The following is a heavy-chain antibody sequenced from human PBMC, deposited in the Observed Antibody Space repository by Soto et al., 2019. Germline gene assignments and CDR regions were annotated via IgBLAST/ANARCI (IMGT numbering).Heavy chain of an antibody. V-gene: IGHV4-31*03. D-gene: IGHD2-15*01. CDR3: ARDGSVHCSGGSCYRAFDY. CDR1: GGSISSGGYY. CDR2: IYYSGST. Sequence: SETLSLTCTVSGGSISSGGYYWSCIRQHPGKGLEWIGYIYYSGSTYYNPSLKSRVTISVDTSKNQFSLKLSSVTAADTAVYYCARDGSVHCSGGSCYRAFDYWGQGTLVTVSS. J-gene: IGHJ4*02.